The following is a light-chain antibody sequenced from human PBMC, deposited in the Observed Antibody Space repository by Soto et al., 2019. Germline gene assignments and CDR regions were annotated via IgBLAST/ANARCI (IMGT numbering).Light chain of an antibody. CDR1: EDIISN. J-gene: IGKJ1*01. CDR2: GAS. V-gene: IGKV3-15*01. CDR3: QQYYNWPRT. Sequence: ETVMTQSPGTLSVSPGERATLSCRASEDIISNLAWYQQRPGQAPSLLIYGASTRATGVPVRFSGSGSGTEFTLTISSLQSEDSAVYYCQQYYNWPRTFGHGTMVEIK.